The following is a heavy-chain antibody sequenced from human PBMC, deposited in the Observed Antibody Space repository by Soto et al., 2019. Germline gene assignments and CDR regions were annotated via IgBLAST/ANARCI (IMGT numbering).Heavy chain of an antibody. Sequence: QVHLEESGPGLVKPSETLSLTCVVSGGSMSSFYWSWIRQSADKGLEWIGRIHPTGITNYNPSLKSRVTMSIDTSKKQFSLNVKAVTAADTVRYYCARDRGGGWLDPWGQGALVTVSS. J-gene: IGHJ5*02. CDR2: IHPTGIT. D-gene: IGHD2-15*01. V-gene: IGHV4-4*07. CDR1: GGSMSSFY. CDR3: ARDRGGGWLDP.